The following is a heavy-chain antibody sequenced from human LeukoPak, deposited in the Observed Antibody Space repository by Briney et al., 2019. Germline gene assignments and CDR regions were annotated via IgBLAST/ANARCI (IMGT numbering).Heavy chain of an antibody. V-gene: IGHV1-46*01. CDR2: INPSGGST. Sequence: ASVKVSCKASGYTITSKYIHWVRQAPGQGLEWMGVINPSGGSTSYAQKFQARVTMTRDISTSTVYMELSSLRSEDTAVYYCARDPKDDTSGYYYFDYWGQGTLVTVSS. CDR3: ARDPKDDTSGYYYFDY. J-gene: IGHJ4*02. CDR1: GYTITSKY. D-gene: IGHD3-22*01.